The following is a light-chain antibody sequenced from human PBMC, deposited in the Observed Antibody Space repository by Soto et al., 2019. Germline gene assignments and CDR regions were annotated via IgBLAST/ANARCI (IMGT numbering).Light chain of an antibody. V-gene: IGKV3-15*01. CDR1: QSVSSN. CDR2: RAS. J-gene: IGKJ1*01. CDR3: QHYNNWPPWT. Sequence: EIVMTQSPATLSVSPGERATLSCRASQSVSSNLAWYQQKPGQAPRLLIYRASTRATGILARFSGSGSGTEFTLTISSLQSEDFAVYYCQHYNNWPPWTFGQGTKVEI.